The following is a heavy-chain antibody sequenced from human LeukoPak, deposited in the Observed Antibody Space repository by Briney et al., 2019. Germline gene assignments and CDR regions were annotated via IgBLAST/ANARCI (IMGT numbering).Heavy chain of an antibody. CDR1: GFTFSSYG. J-gene: IGHJ4*02. CDR3: ARVDQYYYDSSGYDI. Sequence: QSGGSLRLSCAASGFTFSSYGMHWVRQAPGKGLEWVAVIWYDGSNKHYADSVKGRFTISRDNSKNTLYLQMNSLRAEDTAVYYCARVDQYYYDSSGYDIWGQGTLVTVSS. CDR2: IWYDGSNK. V-gene: IGHV3-33*01. D-gene: IGHD3-22*01.